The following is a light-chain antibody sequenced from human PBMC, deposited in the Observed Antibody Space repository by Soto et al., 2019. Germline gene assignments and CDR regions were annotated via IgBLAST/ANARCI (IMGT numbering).Light chain of an antibody. Sequence: EIVSTQSPGTLSLSPGERATLSCRASQSVSSSYLAWYQQKVGQAPRLLIYGASSRATGIPDRFSGSGSGTDFTLTISRLEPEDFAVYYCQQYGTSLFTFGPGTKVDIK. J-gene: IGKJ3*01. CDR1: QSVSSSY. CDR3: QQYGTSLFT. CDR2: GAS. V-gene: IGKV3-20*01.